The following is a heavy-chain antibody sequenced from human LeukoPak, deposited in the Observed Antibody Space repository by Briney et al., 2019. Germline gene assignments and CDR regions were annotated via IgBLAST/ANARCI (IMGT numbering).Heavy chain of an antibody. CDR1: GFTFSDYY. D-gene: IGHD3-10*01. V-gene: IGHV3-11*01. Sequence: GGSLRLSCAASGFTFSDYYMSWIRQAPGKGLEWVSYISSSGSTIYYADSVKGRFTISRDNAKNSLYLQMNSLRAEDTAVYYCARDAVLLSGKGSTCDYWGQGTLVTVSS. CDR2: ISSSGSTI. CDR3: ARDAVLLSGKGSTCDY. J-gene: IGHJ4*02.